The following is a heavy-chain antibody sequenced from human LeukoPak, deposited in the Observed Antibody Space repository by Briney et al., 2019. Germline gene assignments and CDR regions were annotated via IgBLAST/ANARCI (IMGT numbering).Heavy chain of an antibody. J-gene: IGHJ4*02. V-gene: IGHV3-23*01. Sequence: GGSLRLSCAASGFTFCSYSMNWVRQAPGKGLEWVLGTGSSGGSKYYADTVKGRFTISRDSSKNTLYLQMNSLRAEDTAVYYCAKDALSYYGSGSSFYYWGQGTLVTVSS. D-gene: IGHD3-10*01. CDR2: TGSSGGSK. CDR3: AKDALSYYGSGSSFYY. CDR1: GFTFCSYS.